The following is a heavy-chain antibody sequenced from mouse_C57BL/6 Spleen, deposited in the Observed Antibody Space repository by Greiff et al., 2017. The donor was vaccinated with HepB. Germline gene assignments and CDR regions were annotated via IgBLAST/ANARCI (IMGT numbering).Heavy chain of an antibody. Sequence: DVKLVESGGGLVKPGGSLKLSCAASGFTFSDYGMHWVRQAPEKGLGWVAYISSGSSTIYYADTVKGRFTISRDNAKNTLFLQMTSLRSEDTAMYYCARQDYKVIFAYWGQGTLVTVSA. CDR1: GFTFSDYG. CDR2: ISSGSSTI. V-gene: IGHV5-17*01. J-gene: IGHJ3*01. CDR3: ARQDYKVIFAY. D-gene: IGHD1-3*01.